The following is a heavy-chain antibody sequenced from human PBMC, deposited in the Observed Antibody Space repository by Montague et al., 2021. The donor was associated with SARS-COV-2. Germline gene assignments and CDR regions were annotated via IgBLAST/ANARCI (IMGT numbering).Heavy chain of an antibody. J-gene: IGHJ6*02. CDR2: IYYTVNT. D-gene: IGHD3-10*01. CDR1: GVSISSTAYY. V-gene: IGHV4-39*01. CDR3: ARQTTLVGGRAPPGV. Sequence: SETLSLTCIVSGVSISSTAYYWGWLRQPPGKGLVWNGSIYYTVNTYYNPSLKSRVTISVDASKNQFSLTLSSVSAADTAVYYCARQTTLVGGRAPPGVWGQGTTVTVSS.